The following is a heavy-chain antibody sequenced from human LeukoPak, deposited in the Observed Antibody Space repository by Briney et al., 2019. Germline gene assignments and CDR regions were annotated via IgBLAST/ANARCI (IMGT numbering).Heavy chain of an antibody. CDR2: IYYSGNT. J-gene: IGHJ4*02. Sequence: SETLSLTCTVSGGSISSDSYYWGWFRQPPGKGLEWIGSIYYSGNTYYNPSLESRATMSLDTSENQFSLRLTSVTAADTAVYYCARDLHSSGWYWGQGTLATVSS. CDR1: GGSISSDSYY. V-gene: IGHV4-39*07. CDR3: ARDLHSSGWY. D-gene: IGHD6-25*01.